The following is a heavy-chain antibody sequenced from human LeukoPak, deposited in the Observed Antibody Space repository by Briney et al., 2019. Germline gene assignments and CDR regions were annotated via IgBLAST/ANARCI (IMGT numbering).Heavy chain of an antibody. D-gene: IGHD5-24*01. CDR1: GFTFGDYA. V-gene: IGHV3-49*03. Sequence: GGSLRLSCTASGFTFGDYAMSWFRQAPGKGLEWVGFIRSKAYGGTTEYAASVKGRFTISRDDSKSIAYLQMNSLKTEDTAVYYCTRVGMATTIRFDYWGQGTLVTVSS. J-gene: IGHJ4*02. CDR3: TRVGMATTIRFDY. CDR2: IRSKAYGGTT.